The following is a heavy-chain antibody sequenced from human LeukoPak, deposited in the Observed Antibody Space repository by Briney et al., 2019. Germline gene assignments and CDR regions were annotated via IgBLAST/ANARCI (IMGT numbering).Heavy chain of an antibody. Sequence: PSQTLSLTCTVSGGSVSSGTYYWTWIRQPAGKGLEWIGRIYTSGSTYYNPSLKSRVTISVDTSKNQFSLKLSSVTAADTAVYYCARTRLSGYVDYWGQGTLVTVSS. D-gene: IGHD1-26*01. V-gene: IGHV4-61*02. CDR2: IYTSGST. CDR3: ARTRLSGYVDY. J-gene: IGHJ4*02. CDR1: GGSVSSGTYY.